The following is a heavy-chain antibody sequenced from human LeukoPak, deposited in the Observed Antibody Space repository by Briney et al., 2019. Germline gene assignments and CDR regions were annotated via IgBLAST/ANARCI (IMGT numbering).Heavy chain of an antibody. CDR3: ARAYNSGWYEKYYFDY. V-gene: IGHV4-59*12. Sequence: PETLYLTCTVSGGSNISNYWSWIRQPPGKELEWIGYIFYGGSTNYNPSLKGRVTISVDTSKNQFSLKLTSVTAADTAVYYCARAYNSGWYEKYYFDYWGQGTLVTVSS. J-gene: IGHJ4*02. CDR1: GGSNISNY. CDR2: IFYGGST. D-gene: IGHD6-19*01.